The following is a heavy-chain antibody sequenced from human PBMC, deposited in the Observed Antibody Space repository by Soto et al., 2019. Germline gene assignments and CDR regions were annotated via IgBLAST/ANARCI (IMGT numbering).Heavy chain of an antibody. V-gene: IGHV4-34*01. CDR2: MSHSGGT. D-gene: IGHD1-1*01. J-gene: IGHJ3*02. CDR3: ARVERGTATTVVDAFDI. CDR1: GGSVSSGSYY. Sequence: QVQLQQWGAGLLKPSETLSLTCAVYGGSVSSGSYYWSWIRQPPGKGLEWIGEMSHSGGTHFNPSLKSRVTISVDTSKNQFSLKMSCVTAADTALYDCARVERGTATTVVDAFDIWGPGTMVTVSS.